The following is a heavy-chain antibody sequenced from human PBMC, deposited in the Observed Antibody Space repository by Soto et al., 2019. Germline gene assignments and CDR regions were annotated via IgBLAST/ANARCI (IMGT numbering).Heavy chain of an antibody. Sequence: GGSLRLSCEGTEFTFSNYALSWVRQAPGKGLEWVSGLSGSGSTTFYADSVKGRFTISRDNVKNTLYLQMNNLQAEDMALYYCARGNKHYEFWSGFVGYYYYYAMDVWGQGTAVTVSS. D-gene: IGHD3-3*01. J-gene: IGHJ6*02. CDR1: EFTFSNYA. CDR2: LSGSGSTT. V-gene: IGHV3-23*01. CDR3: ARGNKHYEFWSGFVGYYYYYAMDV.